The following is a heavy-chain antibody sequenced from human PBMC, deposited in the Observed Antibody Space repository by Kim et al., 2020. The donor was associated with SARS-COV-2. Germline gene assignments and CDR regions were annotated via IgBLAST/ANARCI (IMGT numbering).Heavy chain of an antibody. CDR2: IYPGDSDT. V-gene: IGHV5-51*01. CDR1: GYSFTSYW. Sequence: GESLKISCKGSGYSFTSYWIGWVRQMPGKGLEWMGIIYPGDSDTRYSPSFQGQVTISADKSISTAYLQWSSLKASDTAMYYCARLEGAGLRYFDWLTDRYYYYYGMDVWGQGTTVTVSS. CDR3: ARLEGAGLRYFDWLTDRYYYYYGMDV. J-gene: IGHJ6*02. D-gene: IGHD3-9*01.